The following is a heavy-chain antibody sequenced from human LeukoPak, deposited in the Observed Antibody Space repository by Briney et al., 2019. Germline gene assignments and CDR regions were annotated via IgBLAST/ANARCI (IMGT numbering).Heavy chain of an antibody. CDR2: IYYSGST. D-gene: IGHD6-13*01. CDR1: GGSISSYY. CDR3: ARYIAAAGTIAFDY. J-gene: IGHJ4*02. Sequence: SETLSLTCTVSGGSISSYYWSWIRQPPGKGLEWIGYIYYSGSTNYNPSLKSRVPISVDTSKNQFSLKLSSVTAADTAVYYCARYIAAAGTIAFDYWGQGTLVTVSS. V-gene: IGHV4-59*01.